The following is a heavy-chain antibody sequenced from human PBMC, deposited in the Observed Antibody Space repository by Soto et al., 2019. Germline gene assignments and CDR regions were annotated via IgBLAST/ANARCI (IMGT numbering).Heavy chain of an antibody. CDR1: GYTFTSYY. D-gene: IGHD3-3*01. Sequence: ASVKVSCKASGYTFTSYYMHWVRQAPGQGLEWMGIINPSGGSTSYAQKFQGRVTMTRDTSTSTVYMELSSLRSEDTAVYYCARSFHDFWSGPTNWFDPWGQGTLVTVSS. J-gene: IGHJ5*02. V-gene: IGHV1-46*03. CDR3: ARSFHDFWSGPTNWFDP. CDR2: INPSGGST.